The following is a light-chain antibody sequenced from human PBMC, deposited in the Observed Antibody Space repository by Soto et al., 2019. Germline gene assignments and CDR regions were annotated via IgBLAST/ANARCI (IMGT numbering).Light chain of an antibody. Sequence: DIVMTQSPDSLAVSLGERATINCKSSQSVLYNSNNKNYLAWYQQKPGQPPKLLIYWASSRESGVPDRFSGSGSGTDFTLTISSLQDEDVAVYYCQTYYSSWTFGQGTKVEIK. CDR3: QTYYSSWT. CDR2: WAS. CDR1: QSVLYNSNNKNY. J-gene: IGKJ1*01. V-gene: IGKV4-1*01.